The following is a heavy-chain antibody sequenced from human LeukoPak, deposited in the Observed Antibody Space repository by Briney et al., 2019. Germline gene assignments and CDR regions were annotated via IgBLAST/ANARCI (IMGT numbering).Heavy chain of an antibody. CDR2: ISSSGSTI. J-gene: IGHJ2*01. CDR1: GFTFGSYE. D-gene: IGHD4-17*01. Sequence: PGGSLRLSCAASGFTFGSYEMNWVRQAPGKGLEWVSYISSSGSTIYYADSVKGRFTISRDNAKNSLYLQMNSLRAEDTAVYYCAREPDYGDYVYWYFDLWGHGTLVTVSS. CDR3: AREPDYGDYVYWYFDL. V-gene: IGHV3-48*03.